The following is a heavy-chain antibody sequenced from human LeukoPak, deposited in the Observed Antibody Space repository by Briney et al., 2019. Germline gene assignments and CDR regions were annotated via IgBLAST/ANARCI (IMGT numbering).Heavy chain of an antibody. V-gene: IGHV3-30*18. Sequence: GRSLRLSCAASGFTFSNYGMHWVRQAPGKGLEWVAVISYDGSNKYYADSVKGRFTISRDNSKNTLYLQMNSLRAEDTAVYYCAEELRYYYGMDVWGQGTTVTVSS. CDR1: GFTFSNYG. CDR3: AEELRYYYGMDV. CDR2: ISYDGSNK. J-gene: IGHJ6*02.